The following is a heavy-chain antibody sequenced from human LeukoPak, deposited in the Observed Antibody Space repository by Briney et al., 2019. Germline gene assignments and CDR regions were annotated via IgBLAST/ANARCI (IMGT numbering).Heavy chain of an antibody. V-gene: IGHV3-53*01. CDR3: ARDGIVGALDY. CDR2: IYSDGRT. D-gene: IGHD1-26*01. CDR1: GFIVSDTY. J-gene: IGHJ4*02. Sequence: GGSLRLSCAASGFIVSDTYMTWVRQAPGKGLDWVSIIYSDGRTYYADSVKGRFSISRDASKNTVYLQMNSLRAEDTAVYYCARDGIVGALDYWGQGTLVTVSS.